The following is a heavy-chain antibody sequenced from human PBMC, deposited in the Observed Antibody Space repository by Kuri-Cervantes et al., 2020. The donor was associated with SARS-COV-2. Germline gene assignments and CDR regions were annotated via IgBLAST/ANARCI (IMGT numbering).Heavy chain of an antibody. J-gene: IGHJ6*02. CDR3: ARRYDYVWGSFLYYYYGMDV. D-gene: IGHD3-16*01. V-gene: IGHV1-69*06. CDR2: IIPIFGTA. CDR1: GYTLTELS. Sequence: SVKVSCKVSGYTLTELSMHWVRQAPGQGLEWMGGIIPIFGTANYAQKFQGRVTITADKSTSTAYMELSSLRSEDTAVYYCARRYDYVWGSFLYYYYGMDVWGQGTTVTVSS.